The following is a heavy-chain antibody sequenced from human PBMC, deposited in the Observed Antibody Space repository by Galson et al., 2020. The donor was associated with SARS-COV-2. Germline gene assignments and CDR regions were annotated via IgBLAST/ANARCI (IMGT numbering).Heavy chain of an antibody. CDR3: ATDSGSYSGYYYYGMDV. D-gene: IGHD1-26*01. CDR2: ISWNSGSI. V-gene: IGHV3-9*01. J-gene: IGHJ6*02. CDR1: GFTFDDYA. Sequence: GGSLRLSCAASGFTFDDYAMHWVRQAPGKGLEWVSGISWNSGSIGYADSVKGRFTISRDNAKNSLYLQMNSLRAEDTALYYCATDSGSYSGYYYYGMDVWGQGTTVTVSS.